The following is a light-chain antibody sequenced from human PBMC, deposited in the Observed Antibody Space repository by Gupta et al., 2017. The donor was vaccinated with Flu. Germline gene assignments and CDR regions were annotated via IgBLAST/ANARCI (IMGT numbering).Light chain of an antibody. V-gene: IGKV1-5*03. CDR1: QSISNW. Sequence: VGDRVTITCRASQSISNWLSWYQQKPGKAPKLLIYKAPTLESGVPSRFSGSGFGTEFTLTISRLQPDDFATYYCQEYSGYWAFGQGTKVEIK. CDR2: KAP. CDR3: QEYSGYWA. J-gene: IGKJ1*01.